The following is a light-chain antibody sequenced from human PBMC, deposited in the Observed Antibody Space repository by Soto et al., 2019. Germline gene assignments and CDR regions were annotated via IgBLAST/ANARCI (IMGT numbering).Light chain of an antibody. Sequence: QSVLTQPASVSWSPGQSITISCTGTSSDVGGYNYVSWYQQHPGKAPKLMIYEVSNRPSGVSNRFSGSKSGNTASLTISGLQAVDEADYYCTSYTSISPYVFGTGTKVTVL. CDR2: EVS. J-gene: IGLJ1*01. V-gene: IGLV2-14*01. CDR3: TSYTSISPYV. CDR1: SSDVGGYNY.